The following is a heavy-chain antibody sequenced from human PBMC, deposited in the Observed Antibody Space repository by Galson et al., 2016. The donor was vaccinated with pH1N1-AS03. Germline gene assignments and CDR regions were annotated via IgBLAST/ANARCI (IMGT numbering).Heavy chain of an antibody. Sequence: SLRLSCAGAGFTFSSHDMYWVRQPPRKGLEWVSASGTAGDTYYAGSVKGRLTIARENAKNSLYLQMNSLRAGDTAVYYCARGKEGYFYGMDVWGQGTTVTVSS. V-gene: IGHV3-13*01. CDR3: ARGKEGYFYGMDV. CDR2: SGTAGDT. J-gene: IGHJ6*02. CDR1: GFTFSSHD. D-gene: IGHD3-10*01.